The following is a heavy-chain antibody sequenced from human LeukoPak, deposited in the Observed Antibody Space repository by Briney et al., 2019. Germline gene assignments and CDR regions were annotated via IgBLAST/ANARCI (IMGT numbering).Heavy chain of an antibody. CDR3: AREDADMAPGFDY. CDR1: GGSISSRSYY. Sequence: SETLSLTCNVSGGSISSRSYYWGWIRQPPGKGLEWIGSVYYGGVTYYNTSLRSRVTILVDTSENQFSLKVSSVTAADTAVYYCAREDADMAPGFDYWGQGTLVTVSS. J-gene: IGHJ4*02. D-gene: IGHD5-24*01. CDR2: VYYGGVT. V-gene: IGHV4-39*07.